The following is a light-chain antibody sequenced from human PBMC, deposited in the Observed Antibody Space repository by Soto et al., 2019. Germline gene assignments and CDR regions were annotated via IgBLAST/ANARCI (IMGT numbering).Light chain of an antibody. V-gene: IGKV3-15*01. CDR1: QSVSGN. CDR2: DAS. J-gene: IGKJ1*01. Sequence: EIVLTQSPATLSVSPGEGATLSCRASQSVSGNLAWYQQKPGQAPRLLIYDASTRATGIPARFSGRGSGTECTLTIRSLQSEDFAVYYCHQYHNWPLAFGQGTKVEIK. CDR3: HQYHNWPLA.